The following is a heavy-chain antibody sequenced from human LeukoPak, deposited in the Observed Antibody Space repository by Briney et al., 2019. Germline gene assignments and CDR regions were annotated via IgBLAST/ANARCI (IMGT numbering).Heavy chain of an antibody. V-gene: IGHV4-59*01. CDR3: ARGDFCSSSNCYLRPMDV. J-gene: IGHJ6*03. D-gene: IGHD2-2*01. CDR2: IYYSGST. Sequence: PSETLSLTCTVSGGSISDYYWNWIRQPPPKRLQWIGYIYYSGSTTYNPSLKSRVTMSVDTAKNQFSLKLRSVTAADTAVYYCARGDFCSSSNCYLRPMDVWGKGTTVTVSS. CDR1: GGSISDYY.